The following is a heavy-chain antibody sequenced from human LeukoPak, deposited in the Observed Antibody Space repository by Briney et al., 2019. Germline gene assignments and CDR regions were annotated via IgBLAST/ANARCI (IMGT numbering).Heavy chain of an antibody. CDR1: GFTFSSYG. D-gene: IGHD3-10*01. V-gene: IGHV3-33*01. CDR2: IRYDGSNK. CDR3: ARFGPPPAGSLDY. J-gene: IGHJ4*02. Sequence: GESLRLSCAASGFTFSSYGMHWIRQAPGKGLEWVAVIRYDGSNKYYADSVKGLFTISNDNSKNTLYLQMYSLRAEDTAVYCCARFGPPPAGSLDYWGQGTLVTVSS.